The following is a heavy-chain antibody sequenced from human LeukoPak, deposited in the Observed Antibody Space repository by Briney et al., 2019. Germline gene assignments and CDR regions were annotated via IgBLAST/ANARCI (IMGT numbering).Heavy chain of an antibody. CDR3: ARDLYDSSGTYAFDI. CDR2: INPNSGGT. D-gene: IGHD3-22*01. V-gene: IGHV1-2*02. Sequence: ASVKVSCKASGYTFTGYYIHWVRQAPGQGLEWMGWINPNSGGTNYAQKFQGRVTMTRDTSISTAYMELSRLRSDDTAVYHCARDLYDSSGTYAFDIWGQGTMVTVSS. CDR1: GYTFTGYY. J-gene: IGHJ3*02.